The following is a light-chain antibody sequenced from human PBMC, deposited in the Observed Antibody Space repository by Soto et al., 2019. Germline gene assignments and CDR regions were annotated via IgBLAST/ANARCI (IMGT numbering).Light chain of an antibody. V-gene: IGKV3-15*01. CDR1: QSVSSN. Sequence: EIVMTQSPATLSVSPGERATLSCRASQSVSSNLAWYQQKPGQAPRLLIYGASTRATGIPARFSGSGSGTEFNLTISTLQSEDFAVYYCQQYVTSSITFGQGTRLEIK. CDR2: GAS. J-gene: IGKJ5*01. CDR3: QQYVTSSIT.